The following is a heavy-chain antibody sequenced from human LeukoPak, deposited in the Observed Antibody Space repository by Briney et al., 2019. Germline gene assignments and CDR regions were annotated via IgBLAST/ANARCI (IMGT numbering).Heavy chain of an antibody. J-gene: IGHJ6*02. V-gene: IGHV3-21*01. CDR2: ISSSSSYI. CDR1: GFTFSSYS. D-gene: IGHD1-14*01. Sequence: GGSLRLSCAASGFTFSSYSMNWVRQAPGRGLEWVSSISSSSSYIYYADSVKGRFTISRDNTKNSLYLQMNSLRAEDTAVYYCARDPVSSDVYNGMDVWGQGTTLTVSS. CDR3: ARDPVSSDVYNGMDV.